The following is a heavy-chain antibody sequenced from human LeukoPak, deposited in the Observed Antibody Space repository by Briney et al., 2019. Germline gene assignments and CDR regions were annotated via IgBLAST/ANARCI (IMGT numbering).Heavy chain of an antibody. CDR1: GFSFSNYW. V-gene: IGHV3-7*01. Sequence: GGSLRLSCAASGFSFSNYWMNWVRQAPGKGLEWVANINLDGSEKYYVDSVKGRFTISRDNAKNSLYLQMNSLRAEDTAVYYCARDTTDSSGWYTLSARYYYGMDVWGQGTTVTVSS. D-gene: IGHD6-19*01. CDR3: ARDTTDSSGWYTLSARYYYGMDV. CDR2: INLDGSEK. J-gene: IGHJ6*02.